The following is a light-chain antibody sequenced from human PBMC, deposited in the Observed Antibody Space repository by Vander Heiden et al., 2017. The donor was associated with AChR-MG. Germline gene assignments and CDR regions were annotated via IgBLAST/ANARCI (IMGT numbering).Light chain of an antibody. V-gene: IGKV3-11*01. CDR2: DTS. J-gene: IGKJ4*01. CDR3: RERYGWLT. Sequence: EIVLTQSPATLSLSPGERPTLSSRASQSVGTYLARYQQKPGQAPRLLITDTSDRATGIPARFSGSGSGTDCTLTISSLEREDSAVDLCRERYGWLTFGGGTKVKIK. CDR1: QSVGTY.